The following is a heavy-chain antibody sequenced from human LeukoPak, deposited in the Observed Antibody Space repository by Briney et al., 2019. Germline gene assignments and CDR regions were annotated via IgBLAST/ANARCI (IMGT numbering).Heavy chain of an antibody. V-gene: IGHV1-2*02. CDR3: ARTFVVYCSGGSCSSASHFDY. CDR2: INPNSGDT. D-gene: IGHD2-15*01. Sequence: ASVKVSCKASGYTFTGYYMHWVRHAPGQGLEWMGWINPNSGDTNYAQKFQGRVTMTRDTSISTAYMELSRLRSDDTVVYYCARTFVVYCSGGSCSSASHFDYWGQGTLVTVSS. J-gene: IGHJ4*02. CDR1: GYTFTGYY.